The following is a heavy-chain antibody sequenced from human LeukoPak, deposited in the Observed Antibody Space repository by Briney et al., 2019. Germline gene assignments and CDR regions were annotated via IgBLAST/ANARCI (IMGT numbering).Heavy chain of an antibody. CDR3: AKDRMRQLESDAFDI. V-gene: IGHV3-23*01. D-gene: IGHD6-13*01. CDR1: GVTFSSYA. J-gene: IGHJ3*02. CDR2: ISGSGGST. Sequence: GGSLRLSCAASGVTFSSYAMSWVRQAPGQGLEWVSVISGSGGSTNYTASVKGRFTISRDNSKNTLYLQMSPLRAEDTAVYYCAKDRMRQLESDAFDIWGQGTMVTVSS.